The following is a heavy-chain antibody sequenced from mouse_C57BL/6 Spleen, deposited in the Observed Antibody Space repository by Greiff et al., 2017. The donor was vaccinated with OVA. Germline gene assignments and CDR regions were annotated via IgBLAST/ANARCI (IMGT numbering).Heavy chain of an antibody. Sequence: EVQLVESGEGLVKPGGSLKLSCAASGFTFSSYAMSWVRQTPEKRLEWVAYISSGGDYLYYADTVKGRFTISRDNARNTLYLQMSSLKSEDTAMYYCTRHNYGSPFAYWGQGTLVTVSA. D-gene: IGHD1-1*01. CDR2: ISSGGDYL. CDR1: GFTFSSYA. V-gene: IGHV5-9-1*02. J-gene: IGHJ3*01. CDR3: TRHNYGSPFAY.